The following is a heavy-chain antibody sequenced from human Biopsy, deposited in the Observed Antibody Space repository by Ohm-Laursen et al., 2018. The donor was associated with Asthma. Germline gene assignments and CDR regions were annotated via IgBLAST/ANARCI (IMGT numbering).Heavy chain of an antibody. J-gene: IGHJ4*02. CDR1: GDSITSGGCC. V-gene: IGHV4-31*03. D-gene: IGHD3-22*01. CDR2: IHHSGTS. CDR3: ARIPRRSGSYFVDY. Sequence: TLSLTCTVSGDSITSGGCCWNWIRQHPGKGLEWIGSIHHSGTSYFSPSLKSRVSFSRDTSKNQFSLRLSSVTAADTAMYYCARIPRRSGSYFVDYWGQGTLVIVSS.